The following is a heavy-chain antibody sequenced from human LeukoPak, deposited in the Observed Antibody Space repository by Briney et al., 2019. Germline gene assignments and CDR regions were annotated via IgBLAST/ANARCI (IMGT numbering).Heavy chain of an antibody. CDR1: GGSISSYY. Sequence: SETLSLTCTVCGGSISSYYWRWLRQPAGKGLEWIGRIYTSGSTNYNPSLKSRVTMSVDTSKNQFSLKLSSVTAADTAVYYCARERGYYYYYYMDVWGKGTTVTVSS. CDR2: IYTSGST. V-gene: IGHV4-4*07. CDR3: ARERGYYYYYYMDV. J-gene: IGHJ6*03.